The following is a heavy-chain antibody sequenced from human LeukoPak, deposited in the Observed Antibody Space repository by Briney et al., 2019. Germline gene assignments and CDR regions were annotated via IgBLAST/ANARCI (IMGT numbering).Heavy chain of an antibody. D-gene: IGHD2-15*01. J-gene: IGHJ4*02. Sequence: KPSETLSLTCAVYGGSFSGYYWSWIRQPPGKGLEWIGEINHSGSTNYNPSLKSRVTISVDTSKNQFSLKLSSVTTADTAVYYCARDNRGGSRRFDYWGQGTLVTVSS. CDR1: GGSFSGYY. V-gene: IGHV4-34*01. CDR2: INHSGST. CDR3: ARDNRGGSRRFDY.